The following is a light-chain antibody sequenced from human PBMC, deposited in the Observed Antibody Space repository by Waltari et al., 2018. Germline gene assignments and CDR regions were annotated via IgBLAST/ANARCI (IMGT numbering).Light chain of an antibody. Sequence: QPVLTQSSSASASLGSSVKLTCTLSSGHSSYIIASHQQQPGKAPRYLMKLEGSGSYNKGSGVPDRFSGSSSGADRYLTISNLQSEDEADYYCETWDSRTLGVFGGGTKLTVL. J-gene: IGLJ3*02. CDR3: ETWDSRTLGV. CDR1: SGHSSYI. CDR2: LEGSGSY. V-gene: IGLV4-60*03.